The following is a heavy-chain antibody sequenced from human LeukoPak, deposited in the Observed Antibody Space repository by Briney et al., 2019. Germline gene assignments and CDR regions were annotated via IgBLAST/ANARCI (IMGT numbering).Heavy chain of an antibody. CDR2: ISAYNGNT. V-gene: IGHV1-18*01. Sequence: ASVKVSCKASGYTFTSYGISWVRQAPGQGLEWMGWISAYNGNTNYAQKFQGRVTITADESTSTAYMELSSLRSEDTAVYYCAARYSGSYYYFDYWGQGTLVTVSS. D-gene: IGHD1-26*01. CDR3: AARYSGSYYYFDY. J-gene: IGHJ4*02. CDR1: GYTFTSYG.